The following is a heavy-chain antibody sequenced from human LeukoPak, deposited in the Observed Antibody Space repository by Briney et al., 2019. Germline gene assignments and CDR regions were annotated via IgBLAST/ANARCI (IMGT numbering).Heavy chain of an antibody. D-gene: IGHD3-22*01. J-gene: IGHJ6*02. CDR3: AKPQYFESPGSVYNYYAMDV. CDR1: GFTFSSFA. Sequence: GGSLRLSCAASGFTFSSFAMNWVRQAPGQGLEWVSGLSGSGGSTSYADSVKGRFTISRDNPKNTVYLQMNSLRAEDTAVYYCAKPQYFESPGSVYNYYAMDVWGQGTTVTVSS. CDR2: LSGSGGST. V-gene: IGHV3-23*01.